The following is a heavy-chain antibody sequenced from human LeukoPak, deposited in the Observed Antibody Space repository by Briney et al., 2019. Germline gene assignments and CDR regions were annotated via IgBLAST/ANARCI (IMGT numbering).Heavy chain of an antibody. CDR3: ARDKIEGPSNFDN. V-gene: IGHV3-7*03. J-gene: IGHJ4*02. CDR2: IKQDGSEE. D-gene: IGHD2/OR15-2a*01. Sequence: GGSPRLSCAASGFTFSRYWMTWVRQAPGKGPEWVANIKQDGSEECYVDSVKGRFTISRDNAKNSLYLQMNSLRAEDTAIYYCARDKIEGPSNFDNWGQGTLVIVSS. CDR1: GFTFSRYW.